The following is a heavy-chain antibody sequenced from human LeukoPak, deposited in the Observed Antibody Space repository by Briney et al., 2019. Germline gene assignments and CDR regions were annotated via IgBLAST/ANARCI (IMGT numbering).Heavy chain of an antibody. CDR3: CSDYDILTGFLGAFDI. CDR1: GFTFSDYY. D-gene: IGHD3-9*01. V-gene: IGHV3-11*04. CDR2: ISSSGSTI. Sequence: AGGSLRLSCAASGFTFSDYYMSWIRQAPGKGLEWVSYISSSGSTIYYADSVKGRFTISRDNAKNSLYLQMNSLRAEDTAVYYCCSDYDILTGFLGAFDIWGQGTMVTVSS. J-gene: IGHJ3*02.